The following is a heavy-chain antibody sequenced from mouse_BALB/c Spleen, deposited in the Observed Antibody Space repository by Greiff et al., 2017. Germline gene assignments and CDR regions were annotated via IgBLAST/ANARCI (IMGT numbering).Heavy chain of an antibody. Sequence: VQLQQSGPELVKPGASVKISCKASGYTFTDYYMHWVKQSYGKSLEWIGYIYPYNGGTGYNQKFKSKATLTVDNSSSSAYMELRSLTSEDSAVYYCARGEGYGSSYDAMDYWGQGTSVTVSS. CDR2: IYPYNGGT. CDR3: ARGEGYGSSYDAMDY. D-gene: IGHD1-1*01. CDR1: GYTFTDYY. J-gene: IGHJ4*01. V-gene: IGHV1S29*02.